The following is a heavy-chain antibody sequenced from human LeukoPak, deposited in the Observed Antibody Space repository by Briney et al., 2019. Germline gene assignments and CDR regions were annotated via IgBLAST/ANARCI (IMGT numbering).Heavy chain of an antibody. CDR3: ARVPPKSGCDAFDI. CDR1: GYTFGSDD. V-gene: IGHV1-8*03. J-gene: IGHJ3*02. D-gene: IGHD3-9*01. Sequence: ASVKVSCKASGYTFGSDDINWVRQATGQGLEWMGWINPNNGNLGYAQKFQGRVTITRNTPISTAYMELSSLTSEDTAVYYCARVPPKSGCDAFDIWGQGTMVTVSS. CDR2: INPNNGNL.